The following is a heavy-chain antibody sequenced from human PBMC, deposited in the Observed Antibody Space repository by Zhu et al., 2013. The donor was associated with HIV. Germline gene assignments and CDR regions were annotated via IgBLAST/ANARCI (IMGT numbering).Heavy chain of an antibody. CDR2: IIPIFGTA. D-gene: IGHD3-10*01. CDR3: ARRDTMVRGVMRYYYYGMDV. Sequence: QAHLVQSGPEVKKPGASVRVSCKASGYTFTNFGISWVRQAPGQGLEWMGGIIPIFGTANYAQKFQGRVTITADKSTSTAYMELSSLRSEDTAVYYCARRDTMVRGVMRYYYYGMDVWGQGTTVTVSS. V-gene: IGHV1-69*06. J-gene: IGHJ6*02. CDR1: GYTFTNFG.